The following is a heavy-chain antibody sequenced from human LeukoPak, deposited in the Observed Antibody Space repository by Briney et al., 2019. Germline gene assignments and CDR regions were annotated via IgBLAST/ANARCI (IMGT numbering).Heavy chain of an antibody. CDR1: GFSFSRYW. V-gene: IGHV3-7*01. D-gene: IGHD6-19*01. CDR3: ARTKTGYSSGWRFDY. CDR2: IKQDGSEK. J-gene: IGHJ4*02. Sequence: GGSLRLSCAASGFSFSRYWMSWVRQAPVRGLEWVANIKQDGSEKYYVDSVKGRFTISRDNAKNSLYLQMNSLRAEDTAVYYCARTKTGYSSGWRFDYWGQGTLVTVSS.